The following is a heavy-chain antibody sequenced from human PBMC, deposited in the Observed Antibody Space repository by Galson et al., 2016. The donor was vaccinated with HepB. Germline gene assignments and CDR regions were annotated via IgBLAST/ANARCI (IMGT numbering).Heavy chain of an antibody. V-gene: IGHV3-74*01. J-gene: IGHJ3*01. Sequence: SLRLSCAASGFTFSTYWMHWVRQAPGKGLVWVSRINSDGSSTTYADSVKGRFTVSRDNAKNTLYLQINSLRAEDTAVCYCVRKSTTGSRDSFQMWGQGTMVTVSS. CDR1: GFTFSTYW. D-gene: IGHD1-14*01. CDR2: INSDGSST. CDR3: VRKSTTGSRDSFQM.